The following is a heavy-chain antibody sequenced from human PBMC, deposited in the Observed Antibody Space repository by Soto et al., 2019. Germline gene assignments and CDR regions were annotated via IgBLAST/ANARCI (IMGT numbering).Heavy chain of an antibody. Sequence: QLQLQESGSGLVKPSQTLSLTCAVSGGSISSGGYSWRWIRQPPGKGLEWIGYTYHSGRTYYNPSLKSRVTISVDRSKNQFSLKLSSVTAADTAVYYCARVPGPWGQGTLVTVSS. CDR2: TYHSGRT. CDR1: GGSISSGGYS. V-gene: IGHV4-30-2*01. D-gene: IGHD7-27*01. J-gene: IGHJ5*02. CDR3: ARVPGP.